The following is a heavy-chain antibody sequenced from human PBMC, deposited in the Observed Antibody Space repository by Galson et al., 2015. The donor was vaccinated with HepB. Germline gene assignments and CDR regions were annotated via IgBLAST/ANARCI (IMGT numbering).Heavy chain of an antibody. CDR1: GFTFSSYA. D-gene: IGHD3-9*01. CDR3: ARDIIPHYFDWLPGGY. V-gene: IGHV3-30*04. CDR2: ISYDGSNK. Sequence: SLRLSCAASGFTFSSYAMHWVRQAPGKGLEWVAVISYDGSNKYYADSVKGRFTISRDNSKNTLYLQMNSLRAEDTAVYYCARDIIPHYFDWLPGGYWGQGTLVTVSS. J-gene: IGHJ4*02.